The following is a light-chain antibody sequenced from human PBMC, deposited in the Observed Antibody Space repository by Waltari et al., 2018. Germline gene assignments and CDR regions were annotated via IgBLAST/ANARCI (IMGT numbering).Light chain of an antibody. CDR1: ALPKQF. J-gene: IGLJ2*01. CDR3: QSADSTSTHVV. CDR2: KDT. V-gene: IGLV3-25*03. Sequence: SYELTQPPSVSVSPGQTATIPCSGDALPKQFAFWYQQKPGQAPVLVTYKDTGRPSGIPDRFSGSTSGTTVTLTISGVQAEDEADDYCQSADSTSTHVVFGGGTKLTVL.